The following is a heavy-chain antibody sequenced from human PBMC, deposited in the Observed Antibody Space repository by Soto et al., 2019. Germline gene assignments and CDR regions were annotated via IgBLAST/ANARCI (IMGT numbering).Heavy chain of an antibody. J-gene: IGHJ6*02. D-gene: IGHD3-3*01. CDR1: GFTFSSYS. CDR2: ISSSSSTI. CDR3: ARLLYDFWSFYYRRGPLDV. V-gene: IGHV3-48*02. Sequence: EVQLVESGGGLVQPGGSLRLSCAASGFTFSSYSMNWVRQAPGKGLEWVSYISSSSSTIYYADSVKGRFTISRDNAKNSLYLQMNSLRDEDTAVYYCARLLYDFWSFYYRRGPLDVWGQGTTVTVSS.